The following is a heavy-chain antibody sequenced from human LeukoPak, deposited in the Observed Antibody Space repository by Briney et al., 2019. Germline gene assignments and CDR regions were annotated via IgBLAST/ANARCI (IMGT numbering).Heavy chain of an antibody. CDR3: AREARGSGRDFDS. CDR2: IGTRSNPI. Sequence: GGSLRLSCAASGFSFSDFYMSWIRQAPGMGLEWISYIGTRSNPIYYADSVKGRFTISRDDAKNSLYLQMNSLRDEDTAVYFCAREARGSGRDFDSWGQGILVTVSS. CDR1: GFSFSDFY. V-gene: IGHV3-11*01. J-gene: IGHJ4*02. D-gene: IGHD1-26*01.